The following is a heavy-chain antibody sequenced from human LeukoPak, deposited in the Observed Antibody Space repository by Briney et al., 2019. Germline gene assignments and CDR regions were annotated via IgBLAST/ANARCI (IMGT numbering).Heavy chain of an antibody. D-gene: IGHD3-3*01. CDR2: IIPILGIA. V-gene: IGHV1-69*04. CDR3: ARAAVTIFGVVIIGLDY. Sequence: PVKVSCKASGGTFSSYAISWVRQAPGQGLEWMGRIIPILGIANYAQKFQGRVTITADKSTSTAYMELSSLRSEDTAVYYCARAAVTIFGVVIIGLDYWGQGTLVTVSS. J-gene: IGHJ4*02. CDR1: GGTFSSYA.